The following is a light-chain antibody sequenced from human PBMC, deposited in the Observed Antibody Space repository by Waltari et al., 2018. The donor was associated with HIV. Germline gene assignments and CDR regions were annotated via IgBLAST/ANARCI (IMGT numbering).Light chain of an antibody. Sequence: QSVLPHPPSASAAPGQTVTIPCPGNTANIGPGSDLHWYQQLPGTAPKLLIYGDANRPSGVPDRFSGSTSGTSASLAITGLRAEDECDYYCQSYDRSLSGVIFGGGTKLTVL. CDR3: QSYDRSLSGVI. V-gene: IGLV1-40*01. CDR2: GDA. CDR1: TANIGPGSD. J-gene: IGLJ2*01.